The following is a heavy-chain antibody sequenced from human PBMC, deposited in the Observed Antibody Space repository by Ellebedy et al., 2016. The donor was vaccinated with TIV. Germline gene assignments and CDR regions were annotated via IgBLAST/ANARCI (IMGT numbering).Heavy chain of an antibody. CDR3: ARATAGFDY. CDR2: IGTAGDT. J-gene: IGHJ4*02. Sequence: GESLKISCAASGFTFSSYDMRWVRQATGKGLEWVSAIGTAGDTYYPGSVKGRFTISRENAKKSLYLQMNSLRAEDTAVYYCARATAGFDYWGQGTLVTVSS. CDR1: GFTFSSYD. V-gene: IGHV3-13*01. D-gene: IGHD1-1*01.